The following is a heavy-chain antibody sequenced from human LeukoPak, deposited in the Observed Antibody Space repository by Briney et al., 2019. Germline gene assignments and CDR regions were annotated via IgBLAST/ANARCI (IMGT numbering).Heavy chain of an antibody. Sequence: PSETLSLTCTVSGESISGFYWTWIRQPPGKGLEWIGYIYYSGSTNYNPSLKSRVTISVDTSKNQFSLKLSSVTAADTAVYYCARVGYDSSGYSIFDYWGQGTLVTVSS. D-gene: IGHD3-22*01. CDR2: IYYSGST. V-gene: IGHV4-59*08. J-gene: IGHJ4*02. CDR3: ARVGYDSSGYSIFDY. CDR1: GESISGFY.